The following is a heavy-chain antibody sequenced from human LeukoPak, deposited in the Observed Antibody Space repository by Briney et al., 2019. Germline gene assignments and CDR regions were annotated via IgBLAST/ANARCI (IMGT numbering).Heavy chain of an antibody. V-gene: IGHV4-4*02. CDR2: IYHSGST. CDR1: GGSISSSNL. Sequence: SETLSLTCAVSGGSISSSNLWRWVRPPPGKGLEWIGEIYHSGSTNYNPSLKSRVTISADTSENQFSLKLSSVTAADTAVYYCASRKLGNDYWGQGTLVTGSS. CDR3: ASRKLGNDY. J-gene: IGHJ4*02. D-gene: IGHD7-27*01.